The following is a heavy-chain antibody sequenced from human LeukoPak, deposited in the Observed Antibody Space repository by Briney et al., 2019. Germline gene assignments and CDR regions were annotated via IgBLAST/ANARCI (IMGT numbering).Heavy chain of an antibody. D-gene: IGHD2-8*02. V-gene: IGHV4-38-2*02. CDR3: ARGDIVLLGDI. Sequence: SETLSLTCTVSGYSISSGYYWGWIRQPPGKGLEWIGSIYYSGSTYYNPSLKSRVTISVDTSKNQFSLKLSSVTAADTAVYYCARGDIVLLGDIWGQGTMVTVSS. J-gene: IGHJ3*02. CDR2: IYYSGST. CDR1: GYSISSGYY.